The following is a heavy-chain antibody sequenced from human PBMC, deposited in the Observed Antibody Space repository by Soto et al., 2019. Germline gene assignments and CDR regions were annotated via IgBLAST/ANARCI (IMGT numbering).Heavy chain of an antibody. Sequence: LTCTVSGSSISPYYWSWIRQPPGKGLEWIGYIYYTGSTKYNPSLKSRVTISLGTSRNQVSLKLSSVTAADTAVYYCTRVGGYYGDYPNFDYWGPGTLVTVSS. J-gene: IGHJ4*02. CDR1: GSSISPYY. V-gene: IGHV4-59*01. CDR3: TRVGGYYGDYPNFDY. CDR2: IYYTGST. D-gene: IGHD4-17*01.